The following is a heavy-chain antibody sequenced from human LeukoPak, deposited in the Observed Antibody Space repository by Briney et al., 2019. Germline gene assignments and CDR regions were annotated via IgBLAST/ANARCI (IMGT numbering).Heavy chain of an antibody. CDR3: ARHWGDCSSTSCYRGGFDP. CDR1: GYSISSGYY. J-gene: IGHJ5*02. D-gene: IGHD2-2*01. V-gene: IGHV4-38-2*01. Sequence: PSETLSLTCAVSGYSISSGYYWGWIRQPPGKGLEWIGSIYHSGSTYYKPSLESRVTISVDTSKNQFSLKLSSVTAADTAVYYCARHWGDCSSTSCYRGGFDPWGQGTLVTVSS. CDR2: IYHSGST.